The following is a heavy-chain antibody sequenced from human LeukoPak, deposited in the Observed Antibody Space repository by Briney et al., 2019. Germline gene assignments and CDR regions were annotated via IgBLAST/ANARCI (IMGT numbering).Heavy chain of an antibody. Sequence: SCAASGFTFSSYAISWVRQAPGQGLEWMGGIIPIFGTANYAQKFQGRVTITADESTSTAYMELSSLRSEDTAVYYCASSLRFLEWSNYYYYGMDVWGQGTTVTVSS. J-gene: IGHJ6*02. CDR3: ASSLRFLEWSNYYYYGMDV. D-gene: IGHD3-3*01. CDR1: GFTFSSYA. CDR2: IIPIFGTA. V-gene: IGHV1-69*01.